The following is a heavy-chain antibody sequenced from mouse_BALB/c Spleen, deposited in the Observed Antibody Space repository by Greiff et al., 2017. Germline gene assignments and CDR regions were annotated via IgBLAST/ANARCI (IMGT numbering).Heavy chain of an antibody. Sequence: EVQVVESGGGLVKPGGSLKLSCAASGFTFSSYAMSWVRQSPEKRLEWVAEISSGGSYTYYPDTVTGRFTISRDNAKNTLYLEMSSLRSEDTAMYYCARENYGYAWFAYWGQGTLVTVSA. D-gene: IGHD1-2*01. J-gene: IGHJ3*01. V-gene: IGHV5-9-4*01. CDR3: ARENYGYAWFAY. CDR1: GFTFSSYA. CDR2: ISSGGSYT.